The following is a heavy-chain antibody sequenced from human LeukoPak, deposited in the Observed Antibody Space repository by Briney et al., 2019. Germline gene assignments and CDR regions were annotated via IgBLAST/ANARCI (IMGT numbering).Heavy chain of an antibody. CDR2: IYYNGNT. V-gene: IGHV4-61*08. Sequence: KSSETLSLTCAVSGGSISSGGYYWNWIRRPPGKGLEWIGYIYYNGNTNYSPSLKSRVTMSVDTSKNLFSLKVSSVTAADTAVYYCARGRSNYYGMDVWGQGTTVTVSS. D-gene: IGHD1-26*01. CDR3: ARGRSNYYGMDV. CDR1: GGSISSGGYY. J-gene: IGHJ6*02.